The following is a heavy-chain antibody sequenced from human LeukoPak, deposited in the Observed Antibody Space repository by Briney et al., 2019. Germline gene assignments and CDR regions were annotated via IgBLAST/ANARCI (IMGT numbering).Heavy chain of an antibody. CDR3: AKGLGVGATASWFDP. J-gene: IGHJ5*02. CDR1: GFTLSSYA. V-gene: IGHV3-23*01. CDR2: ISGSGTIT. Sequence: QPGGSLRLSCAASGFTLSSYAMSWGRQAPGKGLEWVSAISGSGTITYYADSVKGRFTLSRDNSNNTLYLQMNSLRAEDTAIYYCAKGLGVGATASWFDPWGQGTLVTVSS. D-gene: IGHD1-26*01.